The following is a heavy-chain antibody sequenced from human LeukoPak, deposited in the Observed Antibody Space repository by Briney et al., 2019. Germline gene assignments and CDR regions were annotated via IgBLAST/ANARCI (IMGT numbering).Heavy chain of an antibody. D-gene: IGHD2-21*01. V-gene: IGHV3-23*01. J-gene: IGHJ4*02. Sequence: PGGSLRLSCVASGFTFSTYAMTWVRQAPGKGLEWVSTVSANAYSTYYADSVKGRFTISRDNSKNTLYLQMNSLRAEDTAVYYCATEKGDSPDYWGQGTLVTVSS. CDR3: ATEKGDSPDY. CDR1: GFTFSTYA. CDR2: VSANAYST.